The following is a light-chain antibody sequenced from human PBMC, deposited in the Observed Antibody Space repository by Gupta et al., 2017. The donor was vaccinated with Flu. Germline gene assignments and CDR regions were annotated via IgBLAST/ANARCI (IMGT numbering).Light chain of an antibody. CDR2: LAS. V-gene: IGKV4-1*01. CDR3: QQDYSAPS. CDR1: WSGLYCSNNKNS. J-gene: IGKJ2*01. Sequence: VSCCAGSSIHREASWSGLYCSNNKNSLASSQLYPIQPPRLLIFLASSRECGVPDRFRGSRSGTDFTLTISGLLAEDVAVYYGQQDYSAPSFGQGSKLEIK.